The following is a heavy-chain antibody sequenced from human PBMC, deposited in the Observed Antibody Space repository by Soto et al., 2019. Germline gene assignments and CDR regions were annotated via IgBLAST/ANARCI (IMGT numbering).Heavy chain of an antibody. CDR3: ARGYCSGGSCSLLKNYYMDV. V-gene: IGHV3-64*01. D-gene: IGHD2-15*01. CDR2: ISSNGGST. Sequence: GSLRLSCAASGFTFSSYAMHWVRQAPGKGLEYVSAISSNGGSTYYANSVKGRFTISRDNSKNTLYLQMGSLRAEDMAVYYCARGYCSGGSCSLLKNYYMDVWGKGTTVTVSS. CDR1: GFTFSSYA. J-gene: IGHJ6*03.